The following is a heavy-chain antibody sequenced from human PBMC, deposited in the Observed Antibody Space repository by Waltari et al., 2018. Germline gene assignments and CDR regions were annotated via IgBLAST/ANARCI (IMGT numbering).Heavy chain of an antibody. Sequence: QVQLVQSGAEVKKPGPSVKVSCKASGGTFSSYAISWVRQAPGKGLEWMGGIIPIFGTANYAQKFQGRVTITADESTSTAYMELSSLRSEDTAVYYCARKGYCSSTSCYMNWFDPWGQGTLVTVSS. CDR3: ARKGYCSSTSCYMNWFDP. J-gene: IGHJ5*02. D-gene: IGHD2-2*02. V-gene: IGHV1-69*01. CDR1: GGTFSSYA. CDR2: IIPIFGTA.